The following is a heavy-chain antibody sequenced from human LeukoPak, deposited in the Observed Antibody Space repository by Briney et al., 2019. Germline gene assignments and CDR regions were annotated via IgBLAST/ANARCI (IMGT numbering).Heavy chain of an antibody. Sequence: NPSETLSLTCTVSGASISSYYWSWIRQPPGKGLEWIGYIYYSGITNYNPSLKSRVTISVDTSKNQFSLRLNSVTAADTAVYYCVRRLSNGWYGLDVWGQGTTVTVSS. J-gene: IGHJ6*02. CDR2: IYYSGIT. CDR1: GASISSYY. CDR3: VRRLSNGWYGLDV. V-gene: IGHV4-59*08. D-gene: IGHD6-19*01.